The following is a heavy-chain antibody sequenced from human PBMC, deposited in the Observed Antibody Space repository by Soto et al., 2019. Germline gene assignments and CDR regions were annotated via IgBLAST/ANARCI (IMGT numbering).Heavy chain of an antibody. CDR2: IYYSGST. J-gene: IGHJ5*02. CDR1: GGSISIGDYY. D-gene: IGHD2-15*01. V-gene: IGHV4-30-4*01. Sequence: SETLSLTCTVSGGSISIGDYYWSCIRQPPGKGLEWIGYIYYSGSTYYNPSLKSRVTISVDTSKNQFSLKLSSVTAADTAVYYCARSGVVVAAVNWFDPWGQGNLVTVSS. CDR3: ARSGVVVAAVNWFDP.